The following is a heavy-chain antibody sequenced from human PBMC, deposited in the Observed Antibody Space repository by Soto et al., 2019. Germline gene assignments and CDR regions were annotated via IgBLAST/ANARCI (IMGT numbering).Heavy chain of an antibody. CDR3: VKGSEVARQELDY. V-gene: IGHV3-30*18. CDR2: ISFDGSDK. CDR1: GFSFSNCG. D-gene: IGHD2-15*01. J-gene: IGHJ4*02. Sequence: QVQLVESGGGVVQPERSLRLSCAASGFSFSNCGMHWVRQAPGKGLEWVAAISFDGSDKYYLESVKGRFTISRDNSKNTLFLQMNSLRVEDTAVYYCVKGSEVARQELDYWGQGTLVTVSS.